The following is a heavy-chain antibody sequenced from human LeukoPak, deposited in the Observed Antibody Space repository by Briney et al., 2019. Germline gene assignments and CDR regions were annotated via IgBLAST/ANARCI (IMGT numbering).Heavy chain of an antibody. V-gene: IGHV3-23*01. J-gene: IGHJ4*02. CDR2: ISYDHGTA. Sequence: GESLKISCAASGFTFRTYAMNWVRQAPGKGLEWVSTISYDHGTAYYTGSVKGRFTISRDNSKNILYLQMSSLRAEDTAVYYCAKYRSSASRDFDYWGQGTLVTVSS. D-gene: IGHD6-6*01. CDR1: GFTFRTYA. CDR3: AKYRSSASRDFDY.